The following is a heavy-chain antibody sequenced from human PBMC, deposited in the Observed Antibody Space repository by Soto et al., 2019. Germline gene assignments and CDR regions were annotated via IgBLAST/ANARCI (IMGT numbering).Heavy chain of an antibody. V-gene: IGHV2-5*02. D-gene: IGHD1-26*01. CDR2: IFWDDDK. J-gene: IGHJ4*02. Sequence: QITLKESGPTLVKPTQTLTLTCTFSGFSLTTTGEGVGWIRQPPGKALEWLALIFWDDDKRYMPSLKNRVTITKDTSKNQVVLTMTNMDPVDTATYYCAHRRGGVGAIGTFDYWGQGALVTVSS. CDR3: AHRRGGVGAIGTFDY. CDR1: GFSLTTTGEG.